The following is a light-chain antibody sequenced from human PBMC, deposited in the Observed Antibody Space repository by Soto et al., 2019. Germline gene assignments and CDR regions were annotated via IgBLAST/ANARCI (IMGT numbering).Light chain of an antibody. CDR1: QYLSTSY. Sequence: EIVLTQSPAALSLPLGERATLSCRASQYLSTSYLAWYQQKPGQAPRLRIYGTSRRATGIPDRFSGSGSGTDFTLTITRLEPEDFAVYYCQHYGASPKAFGLGTKLELK. J-gene: IGKJ2*01. V-gene: IGKV3-20*01. CDR3: QHYGASPKA. CDR2: GTS.